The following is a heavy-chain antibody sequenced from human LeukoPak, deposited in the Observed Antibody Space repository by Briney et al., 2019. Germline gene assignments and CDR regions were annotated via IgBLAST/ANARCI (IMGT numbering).Heavy chain of an antibody. CDR3: ARDYYGSGIPHGMDV. V-gene: IGHV3-7*01. CDR1: GFTVSSNY. D-gene: IGHD3-10*01. CDR2: MKQDGSQK. Sequence: GGSLRLSCAASGFTVSSNYMSWVRQAPGKGLEWVANMKQDGSQKYYVDSVKGRFTISRGNAKNSLYLEMNSLRAEDTAVYYCARDYYGSGIPHGMDVWGRGTTVTVSS. J-gene: IGHJ6*02.